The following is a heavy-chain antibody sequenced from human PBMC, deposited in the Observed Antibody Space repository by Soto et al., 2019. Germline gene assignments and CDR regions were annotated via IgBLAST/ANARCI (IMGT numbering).Heavy chain of an antibody. CDR1: GGTFSSYA. D-gene: IGHD3-3*01. J-gene: IGHJ5*02. CDR3: ARGGTFGVVKDDWFDP. V-gene: IGHV1-69*01. Sequence: QVQLVQSGAEVKKPGSSVKVSCTASGGTFSSYAISWVRQAPGQGLEWMGGIIPIFGTANYAQKFQGRVTITADESTSTGYMELSSLRSEDTAVYYCARGGTFGVVKDDWFDPWGQGTLVTVSS. CDR2: IIPIFGTA.